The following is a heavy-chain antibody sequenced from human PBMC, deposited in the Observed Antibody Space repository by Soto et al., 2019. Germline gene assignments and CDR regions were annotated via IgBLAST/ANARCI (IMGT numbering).Heavy chain of an antibody. CDR2: LWYDGSNI. Sequence: QVQLVESGGGVVQPGKSLRLSCTTSGSTSSSYAMHWVRKAPGKGLEWVAVLWYDGSNIQYADSVKGRFTISRDNSKSTVYLQMDSLRAEDTAVYYCARDVNDFWSGYLYWGQGTLVTVSS. CDR3: ARDVNDFWSGYLY. V-gene: IGHV3-33*01. CDR1: GSTSSSYA. J-gene: IGHJ4*02. D-gene: IGHD3-3*01.